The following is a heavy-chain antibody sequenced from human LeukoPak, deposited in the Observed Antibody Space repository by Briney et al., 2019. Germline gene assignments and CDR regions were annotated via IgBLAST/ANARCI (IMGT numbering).Heavy chain of an antibody. CDR3: ARRRSGWYDY. V-gene: IGHV4-39*01. J-gene: IGHJ4*02. Sequence: SETLSLTCTVSGGSISSSSYYWGWIRQPPGKGLEWIGSIYYSGSTYHNPSLKSRFTISVDTSKNQFSLKLSSVTAADTAVYYCARRRSGWYDYWGQGTLVTVSS. CDR1: GGSISSSSYY. D-gene: IGHD6-19*01. CDR2: IYYSGST.